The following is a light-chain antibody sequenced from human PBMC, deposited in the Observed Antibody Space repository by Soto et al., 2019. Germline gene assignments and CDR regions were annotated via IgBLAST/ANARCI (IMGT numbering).Light chain of an antibody. Sequence: QSVLTQPPSVSGAPGQRVTISCTGSSSNIGAGYDVYWYQQLPGTAPKLLIYGNSNRPSGVPDRFSGSKSGTSASLAITGLQAEYEADYYCQSYDRSLSYVVGTGTKLTVL. CDR3: QSYDRSLSYV. CDR1: SSNIGAGYD. V-gene: IGLV1-40*01. J-gene: IGLJ1*01. CDR2: GNS.